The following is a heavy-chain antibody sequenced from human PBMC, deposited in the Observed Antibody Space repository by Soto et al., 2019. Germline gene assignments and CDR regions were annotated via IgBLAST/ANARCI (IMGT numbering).Heavy chain of an antibody. CDR3: ARDISAAAGYYYYYGMDV. CDR1: GFTFSSYS. CDR2: ISSSSSYI. Sequence: GSLRLSCAASGFTFSSYSMNWVRQAPGKGLEWVSSISSSSSYIYYADSVKGRFTISRDNAKNSLYLQMNSLRAEDTAVYYCARDISAAAGYYYYYGMDVWGQGTTVTVSS. J-gene: IGHJ6*02. D-gene: IGHD6-13*01. V-gene: IGHV3-21*01.